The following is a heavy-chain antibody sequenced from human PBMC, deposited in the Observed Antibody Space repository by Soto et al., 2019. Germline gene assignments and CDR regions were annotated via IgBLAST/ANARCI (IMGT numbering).Heavy chain of an antibody. CDR2: ISFDGSNK. D-gene: IGHD5-12*01. Sequence: PGGSLRLSCAASGFIFSSYGMHWVRQAPGKGLEWVAVISFDGSNKYYADSVKGRFTISRDNSKNTLYLQMNSLRAEDTAIYYCAKDSAIVAYGMDVWGQGXTVTVSS. J-gene: IGHJ6*02. V-gene: IGHV3-30*18. CDR1: GFIFSSYG. CDR3: AKDSAIVAYGMDV.